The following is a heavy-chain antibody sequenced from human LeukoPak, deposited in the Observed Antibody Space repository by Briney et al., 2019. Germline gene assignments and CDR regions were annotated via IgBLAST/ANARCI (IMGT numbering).Heavy chain of an antibody. D-gene: IGHD6-13*01. Sequence: PSETLSLTCAVYGGSFSGYYWSWIRQPPGKGLEWIGEINHSGSTNYNPSLKSRVTISVDTSKNQFSLKLSSVTAADTAVYYCARDQRRGGYSSSWYSLWYFDYWGQGTLVTVSS. CDR3: ARDQRRGGYSSSWYSLWYFDY. V-gene: IGHV4-34*01. CDR1: GGSFSGYY. CDR2: INHSGST. J-gene: IGHJ4*02.